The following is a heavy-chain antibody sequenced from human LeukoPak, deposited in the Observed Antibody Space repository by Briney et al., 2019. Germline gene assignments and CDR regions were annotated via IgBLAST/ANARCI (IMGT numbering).Heavy chain of an antibody. D-gene: IGHD2-2*01. CDR2: INPNSGGT. V-gene: IGHV1-2*02. CDR1: GYTFTGYY. CDR3: AIRGYCSSTSCQFFDY. Sequence: ASVKVSCKASGYTFTGYYMHWVRQAPGQGLEWMGWINPNSGGTNYAQKFQGRVTMTRGTSISTAYMELSRLRSDDTAVYYCAIRGYCSSTSCQFFDYWGQGTLVTVSS. J-gene: IGHJ4*02.